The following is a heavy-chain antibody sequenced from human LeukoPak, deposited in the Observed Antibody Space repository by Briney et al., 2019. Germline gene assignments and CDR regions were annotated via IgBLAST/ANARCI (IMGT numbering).Heavy chain of an antibody. Sequence: PGGSLRLSCAASGFTLSAYAMSWVRQAPGKGLEWVSAFSGRGATAYYADSVRGRFTISRDNSKNTLFLQMDSLGADDTAVHYCAKSSPFGTTWYGAIDVWGHGTTVTVSS. J-gene: IGHJ6*02. CDR1: GFTLSAYA. V-gene: IGHV3-23*01. CDR3: AKSSPFGTTWYGAIDV. D-gene: IGHD6-13*01. CDR2: FSGRGATA.